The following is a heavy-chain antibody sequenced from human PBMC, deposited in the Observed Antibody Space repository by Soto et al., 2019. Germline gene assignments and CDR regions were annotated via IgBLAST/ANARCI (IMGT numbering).Heavy chain of an antibody. CDR2: IIPIFGTT. D-gene: IGHD1-20*01. CDR1: GGTFSSYA. Sequence: SVKVSCRASGGTFSSYAISWVRQAPGQGLEWMGGIIPIFGTTNYAQKFQGRVTITADESTSTAYMELSSLRSEDTAMYYCARVPGYNWNYYGMDVWGQGTTVTVSS. V-gene: IGHV1-69*01. CDR3: ARVPGYNWNYYGMDV. J-gene: IGHJ6*02.